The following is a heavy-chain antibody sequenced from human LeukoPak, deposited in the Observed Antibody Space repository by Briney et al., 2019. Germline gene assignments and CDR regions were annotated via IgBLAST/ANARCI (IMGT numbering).Heavy chain of an antibody. CDR1: GYTFTGYY. D-gene: IGHD5-12*01. J-gene: IGHJ4*02. Sequence: ASVKVSCKASGYTFTGYYMHWVRQAPGQGLEWMGWINPNSGGTNYAQKFQGRVTMTRDTSISTAYMELSRLRSDDTAVYYCATLTPDIVGTTEGGEVDYWGQGTLVTVSS. V-gene: IGHV1-2*02. CDR3: ATLTPDIVGTTEGGEVDY. CDR2: INPNSGGT.